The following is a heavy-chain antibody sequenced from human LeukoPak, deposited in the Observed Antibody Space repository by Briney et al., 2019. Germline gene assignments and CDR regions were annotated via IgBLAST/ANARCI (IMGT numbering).Heavy chain of an antibody. J-gene: IGHJ5*02. V-gene: IGHV3-7*01. CDR2: IMKDGNEK. Sequence: GGSLRLSCAASGFTFSDYWMNWVRQAPGKGLEWVARIMKDGNEKYYVESIKGRFTISRDNAKNALYLQMNGLRAEDTGVYYCARGHLDPWGQGTLVTVSS. CDR1: GFTFSDYW. CDR3: ARGHLDP.